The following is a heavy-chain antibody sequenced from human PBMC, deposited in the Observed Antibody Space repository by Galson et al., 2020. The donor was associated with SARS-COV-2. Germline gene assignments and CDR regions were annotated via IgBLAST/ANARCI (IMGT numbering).Heavy chain of an antibody. D-gene: IGHD3-22*01. CDR3: ARGRQLLLLQDGMDA. CDR2: IFSGGST. Sequence: GGSLRLSCAASGFTVSSNYMSWVRQASGKGLEWVSVIFSGGSTYYADSVKGRFTISRDNSKNTLYLQMNSLRAEDTAVYYCARGRQLLLLQDGMDAWGQGTTVTVSS. J-gene: IGHJ6*02. CDR1: GFTVSSNY. V-gene: IGHV3-53*01.